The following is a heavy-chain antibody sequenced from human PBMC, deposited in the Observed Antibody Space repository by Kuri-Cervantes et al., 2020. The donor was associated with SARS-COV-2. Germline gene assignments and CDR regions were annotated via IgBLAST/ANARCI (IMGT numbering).Heavy chain of an antibody. J-gene: IGHJ3*01. CDR3: ARTRGSYYTDAFDL. CDR2: IYPTDSDT. Sequence: GGSLRLSCKGSGFRFTTYWIGWVRQMPGKGLEWVAIIYPTDSDTRYSPSFQGQVTISADKSISTAYLQWSSLKASDSAMYYCARTRGSYYTDAFDLWGQGTMVTVSS. V-gene: IGHV5-51*01. CDR1: GFRFTTYW. D-gene: IGHD1-26*01.